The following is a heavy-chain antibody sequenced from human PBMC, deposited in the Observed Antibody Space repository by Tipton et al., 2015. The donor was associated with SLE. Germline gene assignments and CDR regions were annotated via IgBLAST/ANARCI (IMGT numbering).Heavy chain of an antibody. Sequence: SLRLSCAASGFTFSSYEMNWVRQAPGKGLEWVSYMSSSGSTIYYADSVKGRFTISRDNAKNSLYLEMSSLRVEDTAVYYCASLSAPSDYWGQGTLVTVSS. J-gene: IGHJ4*02. CDR1: GFTFSSYE. CDR2: MSSSGSTI. V-gene: IGHV3-48*03. CDR3: ASLSAPSDY.